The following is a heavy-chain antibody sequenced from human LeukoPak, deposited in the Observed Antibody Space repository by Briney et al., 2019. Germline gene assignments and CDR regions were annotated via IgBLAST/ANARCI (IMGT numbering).Heavy chain of an antibody. CDR2: IYYRGST. D-gene: IGHD4-17*01. V-gene: IGHV4-59*01. Sequence: PSETLSLTCTVSGGSINNYYWSWIRQPSGKGLEWIGYIYYRGSTNYNPSLKSRVTFSVDTSKNQFSLKLNSVTAADTAVYYCARGGDYGDLRYFDYWGQGTLVTVSP. CDR3: ARGGDYGDLRYFDY. CDR1: GGSINNYY. J-gene: IGHJ4*02.